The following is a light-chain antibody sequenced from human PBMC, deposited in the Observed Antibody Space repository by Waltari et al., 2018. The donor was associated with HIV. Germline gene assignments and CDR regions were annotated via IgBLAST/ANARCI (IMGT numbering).Light chain of an antibody. CDR1: QNIQNY. V-gene: IGKV1-39*01. CDR3: QQSYSTPPYT. J-gene: IGKJ2*01. Sequence: DIQMTQSPSALSASLGKRVTNTCRSSQNIQNYVNWYQQKPGKAPKVLIYAATNVQRGVPSRFSGSGSGTEFTLSVASLEREDAATYFCQQSYSTPPYTFGQGTKVQI. CDR2: AAT.